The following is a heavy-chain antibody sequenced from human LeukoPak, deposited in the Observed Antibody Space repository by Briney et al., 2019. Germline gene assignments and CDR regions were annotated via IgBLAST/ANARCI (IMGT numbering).Heavy chain of an antibody. CDR3: ARESDSRGRTFDY. V-gene: IGHV3-30*14. J-gene: IGHJ4*02. CDR2: ISHDRSNN. Sequence: GGSLRLSCAASGFTFSNYAMHWARQAPGKGLEWVAFISHDRSNNCHADSVKGRFTISRDNSKNTLYLQMNSLRAEDTAVYYCARESDSRGRTFDYWGQGTLVTVSS. D-gene: IGHD3-22*01. CDR1: GFTFSNYA.